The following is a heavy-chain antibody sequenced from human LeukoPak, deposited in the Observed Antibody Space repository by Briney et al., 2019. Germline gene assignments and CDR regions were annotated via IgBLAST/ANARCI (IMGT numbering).Heavy chain of an antibody. CDR1: GFTFSSYE. J-gene: IGHJ6*02. CDR3: ARRNYYGMDV. Sequence: GGSLRLSCAASGFTFSSYEMNWVRQAPGKGLEWVSYISSSGSTIYYADSVKGRFTISRDNAKNSLYLQMNSLRAEDTAVYYCARRNYYGMDVWGQGTTVTVSS. CDR2: ISSSGSTI. V-gene: IGHV3-48*03.